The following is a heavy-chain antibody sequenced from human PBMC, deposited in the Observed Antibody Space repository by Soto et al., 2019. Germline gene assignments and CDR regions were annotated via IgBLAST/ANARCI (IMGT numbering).Heavy chain of an antibody. CDR3: ARDRRVASILDDLWDS. D-gene: IGHD5-12*01. J-gene: IGHJ4*02. Sequence: PGGSLRLSCAASGFTFSSHWMSWVRQAPGKGLEWVANIKQDGSESSYVDSVKGRFTISRDNAKNTLYLQMNSLRAEDTAVYFCARDRRVASILDDLWDSWCQGTLGIVSS. CDR1: GFTFSSHW. V-gene: IGHV3-7*04. CDR2: IKQDGSES.